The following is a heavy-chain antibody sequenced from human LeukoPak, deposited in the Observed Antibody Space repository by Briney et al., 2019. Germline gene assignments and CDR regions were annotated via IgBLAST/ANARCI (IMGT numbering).Heavy chain of an antibody. J-gene: IGHJ3*02. CDR3: ATDGIAVPGSWAFDI. V-gene: IGHV3-23*01. CDR2: ISGSGDST. CDR1: GFTFSFYG. Sequence: GGSLRLSCVASGFTFSFYGMAWVRRAPGKGLEWVSSISGSGDSTYYADSVKGRFTISRDNSKNTVYLQMNSLKIEDTAGYYCATDGIAVPGSWAFDIWGQGTMVTVSS. D-gene: IGHD6-19*01.